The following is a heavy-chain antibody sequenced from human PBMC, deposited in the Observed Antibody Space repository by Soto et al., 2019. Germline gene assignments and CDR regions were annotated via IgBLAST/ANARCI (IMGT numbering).Heavy chain of an antibody. Sequence: EVQLVESGGGLVQPGGSLRLSCAASGFTFSSYSMNWVRQAPGKGLEWVSYISSSSSTIYYADSVKGRFTISRDNAKNSLYLQMTSLRDEDPAVYSFARDRDPAYCSGGTCSFDRLSPWFAPWAQGPLVTVSS. V-gene: IGHV3-48*02. D-gene: IGHD2-15*01. CDR2: ISSSSSTI. CDR1: GFTFSSYS. CDR3: ARDRDPAYCSGGTCSFDRLSPWFAP. J-gene: IGHJ5*02.